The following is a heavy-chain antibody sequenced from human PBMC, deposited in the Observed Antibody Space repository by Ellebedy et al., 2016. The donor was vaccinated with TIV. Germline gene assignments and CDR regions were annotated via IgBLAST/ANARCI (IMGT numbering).Heavy chain of an antibody. Sequence: GESLKISCEVSEYTFISAWMSWVRQAPGKGLEWVGRIKSNALGGATDYAAPVKGRFTISRDDSKNTLYLQMNSLKTEDTAVYYCTTSSGWYKVFDYWGQGTLVTVSS. D-gene: IGHD6-19*01. J-gene: IGHJ4*02. CDR3: TTSSGWYKVFDY. CDR1: EYTFISAW. CDR2: IKSNALGGAT. V-gene: IGHV3-15*01.